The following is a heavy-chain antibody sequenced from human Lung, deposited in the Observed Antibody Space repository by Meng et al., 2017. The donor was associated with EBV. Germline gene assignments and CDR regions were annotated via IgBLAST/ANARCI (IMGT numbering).Heavy chain of an antibody. CDR2: ISGSGGST. CDR3: AKLARAVVIGPTVVDY. Sequence: EVRLVESXGGLVPPGXSLRLSXAGSGFSFNNFAMSWVRQAPGKGLEWVSAISGSGGSTYYADSVKGRFTISRDNSKNTLYLQMNSLRAEDTAVYYCAKLARAVVIGPTVVDYWGQGTLVTVSS. J-gene: IGHJ4*02. V-gene: IGHV3-23*04. D-gene: IGHD4-23*01. CDR1: GFSFNNFA.